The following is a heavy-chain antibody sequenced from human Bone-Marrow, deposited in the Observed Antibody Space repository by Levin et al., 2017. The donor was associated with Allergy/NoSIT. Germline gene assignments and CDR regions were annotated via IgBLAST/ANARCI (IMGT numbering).Heavy chain of an antibody. V-gene: IGHV3-30*18. CDR2: IAYDRNNK. CDR1: GFMFTSYG. Sequence: GGSLRLSCAASGFMFTSYGMHWVRQAPGKGLEWVATIAYDRNNKYYADSVKGRFTVSRDHSMNTLFLQMNSLRTEDTAVYYCAKDLGSSGRPNDYFYYGLDVWGLGTTVTVS. J-gene: IGHJ6*02. CDR3: AKDLGSSGRPNDYFYYGLDV. D-gene: IGHD6-19*01.